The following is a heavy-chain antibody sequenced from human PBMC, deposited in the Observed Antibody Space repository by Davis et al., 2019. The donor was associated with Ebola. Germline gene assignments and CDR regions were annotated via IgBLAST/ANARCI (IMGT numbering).Heavy chain of an antibody. CDR1: GYYFTTYW. V-gene: IGHV5-51*01. Sequence: KVSCKGSGYYFTTYWIGWVRQMPRKGLEWMGIIYPGDSDATYSPSFQGQVTISADKSISTAYLQWNSLEASDTAMYYCVRHFYGQLGGMDVWGQGTTVTVSS. J-gene: IGHJ6*02. CDR3: VRHFYGQLGGMDV. CDR2: IYPGDSDA. D-gene: IGHD1-1*01.